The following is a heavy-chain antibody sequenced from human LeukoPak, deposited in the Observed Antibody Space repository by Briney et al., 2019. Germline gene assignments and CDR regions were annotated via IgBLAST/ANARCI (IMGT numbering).Heavy chain of an antibody. CDR2: ISYDGGNK. J-gene: IGHJ4*02. D-gene: IGHD3-10*01. Sequence: PGGSLRLSCAASVFTLSDYGMHWVRQAPGKGLEWVALISYDGGNKFYADSVRDRFTISRDNSKNTLFLQMNSLRIEDTAVYYCAKVFEVRGARRPKDYWGQGTLVIVSS. CDR3: AKVFEVRGARRPKDY. V-gene: IGHV3-30*18. CDR1: VFTLSDYG.